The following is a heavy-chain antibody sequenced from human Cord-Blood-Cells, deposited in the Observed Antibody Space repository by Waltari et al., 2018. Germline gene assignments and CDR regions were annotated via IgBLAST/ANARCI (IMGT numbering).Heavy chain of an antibody. CDR3: ARHMDFWSGYYFDY. CDR1: GGSISSSSYY. V-gene: IGHV4-39*01. CDR2: IYYSGST. D-gene: IGHD3-3*01. Sequence: QLQLQESGPGLVKPSEPLSLTCTVSGGSISSSSYYWGWIRQPPGKGLEWIGSIYYSGSTYYNPSLKSRVTISVDTSKNQFSLKLSSVTAADTAVYYCARHMDFWSGYYFDYWGQGTLVTVSS. J-gene: IGHJ4*02.